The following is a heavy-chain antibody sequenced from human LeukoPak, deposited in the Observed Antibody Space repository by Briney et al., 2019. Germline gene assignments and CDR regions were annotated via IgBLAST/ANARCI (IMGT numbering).Heavy chain of an antibody. D-gene: IGHD6-19*01. V-gene: IGHV4-34*01. CDR2: INHSGST. CDR3: ARTPWSGWGWFDP. Sequence: SETLSLTCAVYGGSFSGYYWSWIRQPPGKGLEWIGEINHSGSTNYNPSLKSRVTISVDTSKNRFSLKLSSVTAADTAVYYCARTPWSGWGWFDPWGQGTLVTVSS. CDR1: GGSFSGYY. J-gene: IGHJ5*02.